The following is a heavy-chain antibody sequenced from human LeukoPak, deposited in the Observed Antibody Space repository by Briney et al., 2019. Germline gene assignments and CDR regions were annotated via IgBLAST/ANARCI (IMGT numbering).Heavy chain of an antibody. J-gene: IGHJ3*02. D-gene: IGHD3-3*01. V-gene: IGHV4-34*01. CDR3: ASLQIFGVVKVGDAFDI. Sequence: SETLSLTCAVYGGSFSGYYWSWIRQPPGKGLEWIGSIYYTGSTTYNPSLKSRVTISVDTSKNQFSLKLNSVTAADTAVYYCASLQIFGVVKVGDAFDIWGQGTMVTVSS. CDR2: IYYTGST. CDR1: GGSFSGYY.